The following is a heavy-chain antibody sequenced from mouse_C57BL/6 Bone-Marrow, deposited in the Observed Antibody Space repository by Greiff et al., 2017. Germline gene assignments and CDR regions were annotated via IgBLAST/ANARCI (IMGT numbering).Heavy chain of an antibody. CDR1: GYTFTEYT. J-gene: IGHJ3*01. Sequence: QVQLQQSGAELVKPGASVKLSCKASGYTFTEYTIHWVKQRSGQGLEWIGWFYPGSGSIKYNEKFKDKATLTADKSSSTVYMELSRLTSEDSAVYFCARHERVKYYGSSSAWFAYWGQGTLVTVSA. D-gene: IGHD1-1*01. V-gene: IGHV1-62-2*01. CDR2: FYPGSGSI. CDR3: ARHERVKYYGSSSAWFAY.